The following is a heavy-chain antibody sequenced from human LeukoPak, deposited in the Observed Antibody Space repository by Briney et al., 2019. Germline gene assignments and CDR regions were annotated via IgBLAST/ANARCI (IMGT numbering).Heavy chain of an antibody. CDR3: AREKGYSSGWYGFDF. D-gene: IGHD6-19*01. CDR2: ISYDGSNK. Sequence: GGSLRLSCAASGFTFSSYAMNWVRQAPGKGLGWVAVISYDGSNKYIADSVKGRFTISRDNSKNTVYLQMNSLRAEDTAVYYCAREKGYSSGWYGFDFWGQGTLVTVSS. J-gene: IGHJ4*02. CDR1: GFTFSSYA. V-gene: IGHV3-30*14.